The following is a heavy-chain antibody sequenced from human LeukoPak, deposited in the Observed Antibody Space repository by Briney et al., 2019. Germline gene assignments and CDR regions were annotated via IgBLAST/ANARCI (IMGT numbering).Heavy chain of an antibody. J-gene: IGHJ6*02. Sequence: PSETLSLTCTVSGGSISSYYWSWIRQPPGKGLEWIGEINHSGSTNYNPSLKSQVTISVDTSKNQFSLKLSSVTAADTAVYYCARVVRFYYYYGMDVWGQGTTVTVSS. CDR3: ARVVRFYYYYGMDV. V-gene: IGHV4-34*01. CDR1: GGSISSYY. D-gene: IGHD3-10*01. CDR2: INHSGST.